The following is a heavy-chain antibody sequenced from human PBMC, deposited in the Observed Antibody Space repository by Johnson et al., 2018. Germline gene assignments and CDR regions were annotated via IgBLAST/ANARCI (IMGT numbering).Heavy chain of an antibody. CDR1: GFTFSSYW. Sequence: EVQLVETGGGLVQPGGSLRLSCAASGFTFSSYWMHWVRQAPGKGLVWVSRINSDGSSTSYADSVKGRFTISRDNAKNTLYLQMKSLRAEDTVVYYCARGSPRDIVVVPAALYGMDVWGQGTTVTVSS. CDR2: INSDGSST. D-gene: IGHD2-2*01. V-gene: IGHV3-74*01. J-gene: IGHJ6*02. CDR3: ARGSPRDIVVVPAALYGMDV.